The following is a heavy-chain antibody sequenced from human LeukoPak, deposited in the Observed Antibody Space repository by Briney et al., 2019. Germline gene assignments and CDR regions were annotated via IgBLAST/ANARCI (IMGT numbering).Heavy chain of an antibody. Sequence: GGSLRLSCAASGFTFSSYAMSWVRQAPGKGLEWVSGLSGSGGSTYYADSVKGRFTTSRDNSKNTLYLQMNSLRPEDTAVYYCARITGSRVGGFDYWGQGTLVTVSS. CDR1: GFTFSSYA. V-gene: IGHV3-23*01. J-gene: IGHJ4*02. CDR3: ARITGSRVGGFDY. CDR2: LSGSGGST. D-gene: IGHD1-20*01.